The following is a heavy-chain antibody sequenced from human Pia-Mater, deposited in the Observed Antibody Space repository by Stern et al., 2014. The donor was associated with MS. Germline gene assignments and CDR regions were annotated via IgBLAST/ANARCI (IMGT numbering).Heavy chain of an antibody. CDR3: AHLFSDASSSWFDP. D-gene: IGHD6-6*01. CDR2: IYWDDEK. Sequence: QVTLKESGPTLVKPTQTLTLTCTFSGFSLSTSGAGVTWLRQPPGKALEXLAVIYWDDEKRYSPYLKTRLTITRDTSKSQVVLTMTSMDPVDTATYYCAHLFSDASSSWFDPWGQGTLVTVSS. CDR1: GFSLSTSGAG. V-gene: IGHV2-5*02. J-gene: IGHJ5*02.